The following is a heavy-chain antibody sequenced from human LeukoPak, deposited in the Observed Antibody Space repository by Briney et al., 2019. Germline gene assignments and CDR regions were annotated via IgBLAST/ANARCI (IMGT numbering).Heavy chain of an antibody. Sequence: SETLSLTCTVSGGSISSYYWSWIRQPPGKGLEWIGYIYYSGSTNNNPSLKSRVTISVDTSKNQFSLKLSSVTAADTAVYYCARGRRSTRFNPWGQGTLVTVSS. J-gene: IGHJ5*02. CDR1: GGSISSYY. CDR2: IYYSGST. CDR3: ARGRRSTRFNP. V-gene: IGHV4-59*12. D-gene: IGHD1-14*01.